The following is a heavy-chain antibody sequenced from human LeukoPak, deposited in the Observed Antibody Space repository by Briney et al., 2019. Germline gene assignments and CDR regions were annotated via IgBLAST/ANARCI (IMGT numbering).Heavy chain of an antibody. V-gene: IGHV3-23*01. CDR2: ISGRGRNT. Sequence: AGGSLRLSCAASGFTFYTYAMNWVRQAPGKGLEWVSAISGRGRNTYYADSVKGQFTISRDNSNNMVYLQMHSLTADDTAVCYCAKDLLYGGDSKDRGAFDVWGQGTMVTVSS. CDR1: GFTFYTYA. CDR3: AKDLLYGGDSKDRGAFDV. D-gene: IGHD2-21*02. J-gene: IGHJ3*01.